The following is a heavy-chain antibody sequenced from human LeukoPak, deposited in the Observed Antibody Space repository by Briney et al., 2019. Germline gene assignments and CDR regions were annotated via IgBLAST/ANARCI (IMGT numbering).Heavy chain of an antibody. CDR1: GGSISSSSSYY. CDR3: ARQSHDYSNSKFFDS. Sequence: NSSETLSLTCTVSGGSISSSSSYYWGWIRQPPGKGLEWIGSMYYSGSTYYNPSLKSRVTISVDTSKNQFSLKLSSVTAADTAVYYCARQSHDYSNSKFFDSWGQGTLVTVSS. CDR2: MYYSGST. D-gene: IGHD4-11*01. J-gene: IGHJ5*01. V-gene: IGHV4-39*01.